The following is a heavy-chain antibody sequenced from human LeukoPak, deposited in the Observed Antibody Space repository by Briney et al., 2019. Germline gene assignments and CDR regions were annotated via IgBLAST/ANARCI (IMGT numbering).Heavy chain of an antibody. CDR1: GYTFTSYG. D-gene: IGHD2-21*02. CDR2: ISVYNGKT. J-gene: IGHJ4*02. V-gene: IGHV1-18*01. CDR3: ARVSAYCGGDCHSSY. Sequence: VSVKVSCKASGYTFTSYGISWVRQAPGQGLEWMGWISVYNGKTNLAQKLQGRVTMTTDTSTSTAYMELRSLRSDDTAVYYCARVSAYCGGDCHSSYWGQGTLVTVSS.